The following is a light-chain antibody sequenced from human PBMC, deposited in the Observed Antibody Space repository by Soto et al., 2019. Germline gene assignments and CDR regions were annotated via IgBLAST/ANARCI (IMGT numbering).Light chain of an antibody. CDR1: QNISRS. Sequence: EIVMTQSPVTLSVSPGERATLSCSASQNISRSLAWYQQKPGQAPRLLIYGASARATGIPDRFSGSGSGTDFTLTISRLEPEDFAVYYCQQYGTSSWTFGQGTKVDIK. CDR2: GAS. J-gene: IGKJ1*01. V-gene: IGKV3-20*01. CDR3: QQYGTSSWT.